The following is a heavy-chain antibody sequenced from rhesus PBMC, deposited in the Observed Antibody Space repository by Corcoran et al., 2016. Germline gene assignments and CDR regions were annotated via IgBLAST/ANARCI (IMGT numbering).Heavy chain of an antibody. CDR1: GGSISSSYYY. CDR3: ARGNTYFDY. Sequence: QVQLQESGPGLVKPSETLSLTCAVSGGSISSSYYYWSWIRQAPGKGLEWIGYISYSGSTSYNPSLKSRVTISRDTSKNQFSLKLSSVTAADTAVYYCARGNTYFDYWGQGVLVTVSS. J-gene: IGHJ4*01. V-gene: IGHV4-122*02. CDR2: ISYSGST. D-gene: IGHD1-38*01.